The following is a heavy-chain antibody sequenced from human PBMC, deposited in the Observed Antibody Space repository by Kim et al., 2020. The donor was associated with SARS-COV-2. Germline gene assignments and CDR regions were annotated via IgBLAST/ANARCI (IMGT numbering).Heavy chain of an antibody. Sequence: GGSLRLSCAASGFTFSSYSMNWVRQAPGKGLEWVSYISSSSSTIYYADSVKGRFTISRDNAKNSLYLQMNSLRDEDTAVYYCARSRPKDNYYYYYGMDVWGQGTTVTVSS. CDR2: ISSSSSTI. CDR1: GFTFSSYS. CDR3: ARSRPKDNYYYYYGMDV. J-gene: IGHJ6*02. V-gene: IGHV3-48*02.